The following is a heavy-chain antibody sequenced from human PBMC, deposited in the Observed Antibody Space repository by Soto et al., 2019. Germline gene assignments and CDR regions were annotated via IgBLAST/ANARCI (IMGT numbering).Heavy chain of an antibody. CDR1: GYTFTNYW. Sequence: ESLKISCKGSGYTFTNYWIGWVRQMPGKGLEWMGIIYPGDSDTKYNPSFQGQATISADKSITTTYLQWSSLKASDTAIYYCAASIFYYGMDVWGQGTTVTVSS. J-gene: IGHJ6*02. CDR2: IYPGDSDT. CDR3: AASIFYYGMDV. V-gene: IGHV5-51*01.